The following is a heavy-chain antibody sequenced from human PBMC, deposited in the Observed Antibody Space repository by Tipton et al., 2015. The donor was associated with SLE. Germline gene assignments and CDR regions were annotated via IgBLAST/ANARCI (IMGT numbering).Heavy chain of an antibody. J-gene: IGHJ4*02. CDR3: ARGAKPSFDY. Sequence: TLSLTCTVSGYSISEGYYWGWIRQPPGKGLEWIGYIYNSGNTKYNPSLKSRVTISLDTSKNQFSLNLSSVTAADTAVYFCARGAKPSFDYWGQGTLVTVSS. D-gene: IGHD1-14*01. CDR2: IYNSGNT. V-gene: IGHV4-38-2*02. CDR1: GYSISEGYY.